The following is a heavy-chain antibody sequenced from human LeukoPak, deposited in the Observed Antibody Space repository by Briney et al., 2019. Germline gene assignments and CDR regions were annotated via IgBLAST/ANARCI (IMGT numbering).Heavy chain of an antibody. CDR3: ARQHIAAAGQADDY. D-gene: IGHD6-13*01. Sequence: SEALSFTCSVSGGSISSSSYYWGWIRQPPGKGLEWIGSIYYSGSTYYNPSLKSRVTISVDTSKNQFSLRLSSVTAADTAVYYCARQHIAAAGQADDYWGQGTLVTVSS. V-gene: IGHV4-39*01. CDR2: IYYSGST. J-gene: IGHJ4*02. CDR1: GGSISSSSYY.